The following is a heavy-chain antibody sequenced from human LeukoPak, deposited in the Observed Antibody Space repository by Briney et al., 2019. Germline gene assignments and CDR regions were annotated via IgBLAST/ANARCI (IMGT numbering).Heavy chain of an antibody. CDR1: GDTFSSYG. Sequence: SVKVSCKASGDTFSSYGISWVRQAPGQGLEWMGRIIPILGIANYAQKFQGRVTITADKSTSTAYMELSSLRSEDTAMYYCARDRSAPQPDASDIWGQGTMVTVSS. CDR3: ARDRSAPQPDASDI. J-gene: IGHJ3*02. CDR2: IIPILGIA. V-gene: IGHV1-69*04.